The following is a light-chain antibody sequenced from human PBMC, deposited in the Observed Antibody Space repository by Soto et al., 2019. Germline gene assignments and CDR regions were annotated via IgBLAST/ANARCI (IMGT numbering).Light chain of an antibody. J-gene: IGKJ1*01. CDR2: KAS. Sequence: DIQMTQSPSTLSASVGDRVTITSRASHRISSWLAWYQQKAGKAPKALIYKASNLESGVQSRFSDSGSGTDFTLTISSLEADEFATYSCQQYNGYHWTFGQETKVEIK. CDR1: HRISSW. CDR3: QQYNGYHWT. V-gene: IGKV1-5*03.